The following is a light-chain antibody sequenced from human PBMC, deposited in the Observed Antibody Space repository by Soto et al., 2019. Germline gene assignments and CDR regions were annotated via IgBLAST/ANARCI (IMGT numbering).Light chain of an antibody. V-gene: IGKV1-12*01. CDR1: QGIGSE. CDR2: DAS. CDR3: QQANTFPLT. J-gene: IGKJ5*01. Sequence: DIQMTQSHSSVSASVGDRVTITCRASQGIGSELVWYQQKPGKAPNLLIYDASTLQSGVPSRFSGSGSGTDFTLTISSLQPEDFVTYYCQQANTFPLTFGQGTRLDIE.